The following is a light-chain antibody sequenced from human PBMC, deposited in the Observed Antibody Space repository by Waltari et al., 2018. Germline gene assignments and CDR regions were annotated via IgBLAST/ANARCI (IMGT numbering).Light chain of an antibody. CDR3: QQGSIFPLT. CDR2: DTS. Sequence: VLTQSPATLSSSARERASPSCRASQSVFNYLAWYQQKPGQAPRLLIYDTSKRATGIPARFSGSGSGTDFTLTISNLEAEDFARYYCQQGSIFPLTFGGGTKVEIK. J-gene: IGKJ4*01. V-gene: IGKV3-11*01. CDR1: QSVFNY.